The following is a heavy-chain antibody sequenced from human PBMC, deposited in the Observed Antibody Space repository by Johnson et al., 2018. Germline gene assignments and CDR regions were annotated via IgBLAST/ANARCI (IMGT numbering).Heavy chain of an antibody. V-gene: IGHV3-73*02. D-gene: IGHD6-13*01. CDR2: IRSKANSYAT. CDR1: GFTFSGSA. CDR3: TTDWYSSSWYGIDP. J-gene: IGHJ5*02. Sequence: EVRLVESGGGLVQPGGSLKLSCAASGFTFSGSAMPWVRQASGKGLEWVGRIRSKANSYATAYAASVKGRFTISRDDSKNTAYLQMNSLKTEDTAVYYCTTDWYSSSWYGIDPWGQGTLV.